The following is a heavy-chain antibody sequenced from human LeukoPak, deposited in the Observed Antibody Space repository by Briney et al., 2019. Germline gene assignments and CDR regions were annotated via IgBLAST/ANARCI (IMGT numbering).Heavy chain of an antibody. CDR2: ISGSGGST. D-gene: IGHD1-26*01. Sequence: GGSLRLSCAASRFTFSSYAMSWVRQAPGKGLEWVSAISGSGGSTYYADSVKGRFTISRDNSKNTLYLQMNSLTAEDTAVYFCAKDLRSKGSGSRPDYWGQGTLVTVSS. J-gene: IGHJ4*02. CDR1: RFTFSSYA. V-gene: IGHV3-23*01. CDR3: AKDLRSKGSGSRPDY.